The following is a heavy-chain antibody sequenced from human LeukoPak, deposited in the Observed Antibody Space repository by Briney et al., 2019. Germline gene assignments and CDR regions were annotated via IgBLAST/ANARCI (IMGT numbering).Heavy chain of an antibody. CDR1: GFTFSSYA. CDR3: AKKGPTMIPGNYFDY. V-gene: IGHV3-23*01. CDR2: IRGSGGDT. J-gene: IGHJ4*02. D-gene: IGHD3-22*01. Sequence: PGGSLRLSCAASGFTFSSYAMSWVRQAPGQRLEWVSTIRGSGGDTYYADSVKGRFTISRDNSKNTLHLQMNSLRAEDTAVYYCAKKGPTMIPGNYFDYWGQGTLVTVSS.